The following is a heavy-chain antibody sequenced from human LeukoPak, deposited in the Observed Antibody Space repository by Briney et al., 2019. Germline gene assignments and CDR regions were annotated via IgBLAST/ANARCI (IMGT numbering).Heavy chain of an antibody. J-gene: IGHJ4*02. CDR2: IYYSGST. CDR3: AMGEGEQWLGNLFDY. D-gene: IGHD6-19*01. CDR1: GGSISSSSYY. V-gene: IGHV4-39*07. Sequence: SETLSLTCTVSGGSISSSSYYWGWIRQPPGKGLEWIGSIYYSGSTYYNPSLKSRVTISVDTSKNQFSLKLSSVTAADTAVYYCAMGEGEQWLGNLFDYWGQGTLVTVSS.